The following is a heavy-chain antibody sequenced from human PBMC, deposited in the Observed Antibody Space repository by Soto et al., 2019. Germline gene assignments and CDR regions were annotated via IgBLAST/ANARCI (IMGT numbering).Heavy chain of an antibody. J-gene: IGHJ4*02. Sequence: QVQLVQSGAEVKKPGSSVKVSCQVSGGTFSSYTISWVRQAPGQGLEWMGRIIPILGITHYAQKFQGRVTITADKSTSTAFMELRSLRSEDTAVYYCASPFAGMYSGYDPLDYWGQGSLVTFSS. V-gene: IGHV1-69*02. CDR1: GGTFSSYT. CDR3: ASPFAGMYSGYDPLDY. D-gene: IGHD5-12*01. CDR2: IIPILGIT.